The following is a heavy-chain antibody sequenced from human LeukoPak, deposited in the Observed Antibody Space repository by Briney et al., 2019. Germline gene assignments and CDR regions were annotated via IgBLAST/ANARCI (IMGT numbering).Heavy chain of an antibody. CDR3: ARDPTDYYDSREHVGYFDY. CDR1: GFTFSSYW. J-gene: IGHJ4*02. Sequence: GGSLRLSCAASGFTFSSYWMSWVRQAPGKGLEWVANIKQDGSEKYYVDSVKGRFTISRDNAKNSLYLQMNSLRAEDTAVYYCARDPTDYYDSREHVGYFDYWGQGTLVTVSS. D-gene: IGHD3-22*01. CDR2: IKQDGSEK. V-gene: IGHV3-7*01.